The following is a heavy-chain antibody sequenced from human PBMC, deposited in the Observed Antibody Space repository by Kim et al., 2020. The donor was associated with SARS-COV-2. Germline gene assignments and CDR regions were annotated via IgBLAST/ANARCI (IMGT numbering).Heavy chain of an antibody. V-gene: IGHV3-53*01. Sequence: GGSLRLSCAASGISVSNNYMSWVRQDPGKGLEWVSVIHSGAGTYYADSVKGRFTISRDNSKNTVYLDMKSLRAEDTAVYYCASAAATGPFDYWGQGTLVTVS. CDR2: IHSGAGT. CDR1: GISVSNNY. D-gene: IGHD1-26*01. J-gene: IGHJ4*02. CDR3: ASAAATGPFDY.